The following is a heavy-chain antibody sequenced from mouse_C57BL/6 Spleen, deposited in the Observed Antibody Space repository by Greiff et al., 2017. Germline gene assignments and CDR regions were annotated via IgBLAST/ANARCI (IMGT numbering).Heavy chain of an antibody. CDR3: ARGGIYDGSPYAMDY. V-gene: IGHV1-53*01. Sequence: QVQLQQPGTELVKPGASVKLSCKASGYTFTSYWMHWVKQRPGQGLEWIGNINPSNGGTNYTEKFKSKATLTVDKSSSTAYIQLSSLTSEDSAVYYCARGGIYDGSPYAMDYWGQGTSVTVSS. CDR1: GYTFTSYW. D-gene: IGHD2-2*01. CDR2: INPSNGGT. J-gene: IGHJ4*01.